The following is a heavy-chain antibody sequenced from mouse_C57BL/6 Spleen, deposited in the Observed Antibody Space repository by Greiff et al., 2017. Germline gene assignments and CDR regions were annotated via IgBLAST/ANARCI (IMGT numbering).Heavy chain of an antibody. CDR2: IYPRSGNT. D-gene: IGHD2-3*01. V-gene: IGHV1-81*01. CDR3: ARWGGADGYYVTFFDY. Sequence: QVQLKQSGAELARPGASVKLSCKASGYTFTSYGISWVKQRTGQGLEWIGEIYPRSGNTYYNEKFKGKATLTADKSYSTAYMELRSLTSEDSSVYFCARWGGADGYYVTFFDYWGQGTTLTVSS. J-gene: IGHJ2*01. CDR1: GYTFTSYG.